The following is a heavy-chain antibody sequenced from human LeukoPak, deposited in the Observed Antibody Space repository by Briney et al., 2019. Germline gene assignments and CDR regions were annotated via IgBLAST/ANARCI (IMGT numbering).Heavy chain of an antibody. CDR1: GYTFTSYY. Sequence: ASVKVSCKASGYTFTSYYIHWVRQAPGHALEWMGIINSSGGTTIYAQKFQGRVTMTRDKSTSTVYMELSSLRSEDTAVYYCARGGVVVTATRLFWLDPWGQGTLVTVSS. V-gene: IGHV1-46*01. CDR2: INSSGGTT. J-gene: IGHJ5*02. CDR3: ARGGVVVTATRLFWLDP. D-gene: IGHD2-21*02.